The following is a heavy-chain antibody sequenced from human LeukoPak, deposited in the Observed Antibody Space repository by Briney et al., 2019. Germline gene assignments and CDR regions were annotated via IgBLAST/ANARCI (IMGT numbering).Heavy chain of an antibody. CDR3: ARGPRSFDI. J-gene: IGHJ3*02. V-gene: IGHV3-7*01. Sequence: ETLSLTCTVSGGSISSSSYYWGWIRQAPGKGLEWVANIKQDGSEKYYVDSVKGRFTISRDNAKNSLYLQMNSLRAEDTAVYYCARGPRSFDIWGQGTMVTVSS. CDR1: GGSISSSSYY. CDR2: IKQDGSEK.